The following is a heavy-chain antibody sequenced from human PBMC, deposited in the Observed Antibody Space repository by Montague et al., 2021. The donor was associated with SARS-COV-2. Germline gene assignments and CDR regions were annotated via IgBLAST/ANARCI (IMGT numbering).Heavy chain of an antibody. D-gene: IGHD6-19*01. CDR2: IYWDDDK. CDR3: AHKRGGWPIEFGF. Sequence: PALVKPTQTLTLTCSFSGFSLTSRGVGVGWIRQSPGKAPECLALIYWDDDKRYSPSLQSRLTVIKDSSKNQVVLTMSNMDPVDTGMYYCAHKRGGWPIEFGFWGQGALVTVSS. CDR1: GFSLTSRGVG. V-gene: IGHV2-5*02. J-gene: IGHJ4*02.